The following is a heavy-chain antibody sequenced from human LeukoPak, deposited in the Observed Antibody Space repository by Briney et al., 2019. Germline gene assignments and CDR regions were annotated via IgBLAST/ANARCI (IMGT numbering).Heavy chain of an antibody. J-gene: IGHJ4*02. D-gene: IGHD3-9*01. V-gene: IGHV3-9*03. CDR3: AKDIEYDILTGYYEN. Sequence: PGGSLRLSCAASGFTFDDYAMHWVRQAPGKGLEWVSGISWNSGSIVYADSVKGRFTISRDNAKNSLYLQMNSLRAEDMALYYCAKDIEYDILTGYYENWGQGTLVTVSS. CDR2: ISWNSGSI. CDR1: GFTFDDYA.